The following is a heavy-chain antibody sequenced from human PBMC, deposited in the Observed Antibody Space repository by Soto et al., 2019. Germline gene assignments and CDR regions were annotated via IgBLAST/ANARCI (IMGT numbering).Heavy chain of an antibody. Sequence: QVQLVESGGGVVQPGRSLRLSCAASGFTFSSYGMHWVRQARGKGLEWVAVISYDGSNKDYADSVKGRFTISRDNSKNTLYLQMNSLRVEDTAVSYCAKDPRSYDILTGYPVLYFDYWGQGTLVTVSS. D-gene: IGHD3-9*01. V-gene: IGHV3-30*18. CDR2: ISYDGSNK. CDR3: AKDPRSYDILTGYPVLYFDY. CDR1: GFTFSSYG. J-gene: IGHJ4*02.